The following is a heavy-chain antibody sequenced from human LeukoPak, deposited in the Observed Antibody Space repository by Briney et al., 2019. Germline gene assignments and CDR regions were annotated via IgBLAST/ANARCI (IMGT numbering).Heavy chain of an antibody. CDR2: IWYDGSNK. CDR1: GFTFNSFG. J-gene: IGHJ4*02. D-gene: IGHD6-19*01. CDR3: ARDESSGSLHFDY. Sequence: SGGSLRLSCVASGFTFNSFGMHWVRQAPGKGLEWVAVIWYDGSNKYYADSVKGRFTISRDNSKSTLYLQMNSLRAEDTAVYYCARDESSGSLHFDYWGQGALVTVSS. V-gene: IGHV3-33*01.